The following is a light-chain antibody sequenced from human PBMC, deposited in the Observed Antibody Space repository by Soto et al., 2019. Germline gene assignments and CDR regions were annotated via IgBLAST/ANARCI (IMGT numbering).Light chain of an antibody. Sequence: QLVLTQPPSVSGAPGQRVTISCTGISSNIGAGYDVHWYQQLPGTAPKLLIYGNNNRPSGVPGRFSGSKSGTSASLAITGLQAEDEAEYYCQSYDSSLSGYVFGTGTKLT. CDR2: GNN. V-gene: IGLV1-40*01. J-gene: IGLJ1*01. CDR1: SSNIGAGYD. CDR3: QSYDSSLSGYV.